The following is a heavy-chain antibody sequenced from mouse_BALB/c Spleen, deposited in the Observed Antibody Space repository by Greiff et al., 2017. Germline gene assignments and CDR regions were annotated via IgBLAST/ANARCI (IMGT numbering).Heavy chain of an antibody. Sequence: EVQGVESGGGLVKPGGSLKLSCAASGFTFSSYAMSWVRQSPEKRLEWVAEISSGGSYTYYPDTVTGRFTISRDNAKNTLYLEMSSLRSEDTAMYYCARERGSGYMFDYWGQGTTLTVSS. CDR1: GFTFSSYA. J-gene: IGHJ2*01. V-gene: IGHV5-9-4*01. D-gene: IGHD3-1*01. CDR2: ISSGGSYT. CDR3: ARERGSGYMFDY.